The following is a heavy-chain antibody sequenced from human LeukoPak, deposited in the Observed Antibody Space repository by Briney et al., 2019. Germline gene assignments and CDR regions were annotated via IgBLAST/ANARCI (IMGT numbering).Heavy chain of an antibody. CDR2: IHHNGAT. J-gene: IGHJ2*01. CDR3: ARVPTGYRYFDL. Sequence: SETLSLTCAVYGGSFSGYYWSWIRQPPGKGLEWIGEIHHNGATNYNPSLESRVTISVDTSKIQFSLKLSSVTAADTAVYYCARVPTGYRYFDLWGRGTLVTVSS. V-gene: IGHV4-34*01. CDR1: GGSFSGYY. D-gene: IGHD2-8*02.